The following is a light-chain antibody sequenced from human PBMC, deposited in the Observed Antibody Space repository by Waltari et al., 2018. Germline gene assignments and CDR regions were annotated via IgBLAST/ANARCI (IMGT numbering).Light chain of an antibody. Sequence: EIVLTQSPGSLSSSPGERVTLSCRASQSVSRALAWYQQNPGQAPRTLIFGSSNRATGXXXXXXGXXSXXXXXXTIXRXEPEXXXXXXXQHYVRLPATFGRGTKVEIK. V-gene: IGKV3-20*01. CDR3: QHYVRLPAT. CDR2: GSS. J-gene: IGKJ1*01. CDR1: QSVSRA.